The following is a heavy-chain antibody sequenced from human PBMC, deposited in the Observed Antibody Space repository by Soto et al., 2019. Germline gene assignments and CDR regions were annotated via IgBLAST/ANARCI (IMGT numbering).Heavy chain of an antibody. Sequence: SETQSRTCTVIVRAILISNHYWPWIVHPRGDRLEWIGSMYHSGNTYYNPSLNSRLTISVDTSKNQFSLKLSSVTAADTALYFCASHHFDSWTGHYTGVFYFDFWSQGALVTVS. V-gene: IGHV4-39*01. D-gene: IGHD3-3*01. CDR3: ASHHFDSWTGHYTGVFYFDF. CDR2: MYHSGNT. CDR1: VRAILISNHY. J-gene: IGHJ4*02.